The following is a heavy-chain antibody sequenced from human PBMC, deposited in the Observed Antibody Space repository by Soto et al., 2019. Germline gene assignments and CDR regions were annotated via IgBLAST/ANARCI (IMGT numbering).Heavy chain of an antibody. CDR2: MNPNSGNT. V-gene: IGHV1-8*01. CDR3: ARAVNADAFDI. D-gene: IGHD2-8*01. J-gene: IGHJ3*02. Sequence: ASVKVSCKVSGYSFTRYDINWVRQATGQGLEWMGWMNPNSGNTGYAQKFQGRVTMTRDSSISTAYMEVSSLRFEDTAVYYCARAVNADAFDIWGKGPMVTVSS. CDR1: GYSFTRYD.